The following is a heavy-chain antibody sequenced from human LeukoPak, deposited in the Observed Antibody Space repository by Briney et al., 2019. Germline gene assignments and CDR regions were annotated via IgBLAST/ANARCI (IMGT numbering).Heavy chain of an antibody. J-gene: IGHJ4*02. D-gene: IGHD2-15*01. Sequence: GASVKVSCKASGYTFTGYYMHWVRQAPGQGLEWMGWINPNSGDTNYAQKFQGRVIMTRDTSMSTAYMELGRLRSDDTAVYFCARVPGGLSYYFDLWGQGTLVAVSS. V-gene: IGHV1-2*02. CDR2: INPNSGDT. CDR3: ARVPGGLSYYFDL. CDR1: GYTFTGYY.